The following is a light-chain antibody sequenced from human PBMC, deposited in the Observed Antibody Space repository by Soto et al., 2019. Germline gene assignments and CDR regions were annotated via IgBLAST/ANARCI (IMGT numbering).Light chain of an antibody. CDR1: SSNVGRNS. V-gene: IGLV1-44*01. CDR3: ATWDDYLNVYV. Sequence: QSVLTQPPSASGTPWQGLTISCSGSSSNVGRNSVTWYQQLPGTAPKLLIYGNNQRPSGVPDRFSGSKSGTSASLAISGLQSEDEADYYCATWDDYLNVYVFGTGTKVTVL. CDR2: GNN. J-gene: IGLJ1*01.